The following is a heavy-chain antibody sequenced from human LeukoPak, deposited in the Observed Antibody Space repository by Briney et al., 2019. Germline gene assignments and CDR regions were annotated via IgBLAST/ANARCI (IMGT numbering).Heavy chain of an antibody. CDR2: IYPGDSDT. CDR1: GYSFTSYW. D-gene: IGHD3-9*01. V-gene: IGHV5-51*01. J-gene: IGHJ4*02. CDR3: ARSKAGYYEAAPADY. Sequence: GESLKISCKGSGYSFTSYWIGWVRQMPGKGLEWMGIIYPGDSDTRYSPSFQGQVTISADKSISTAYLQWSSLKASDTAMYYCARSKAGYYEAAPADYWGQGTLVTVSS.